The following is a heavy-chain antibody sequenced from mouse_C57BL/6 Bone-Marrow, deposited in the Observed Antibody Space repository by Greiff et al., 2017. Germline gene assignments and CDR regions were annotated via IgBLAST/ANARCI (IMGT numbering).Heavy chain of an antibody. CDR2: IRSKSNNYAT. D-gene: IGHD2-4*01. Sequence: EVQRVESGGGLVQPKGSLKLSCAASGFSFNTYAMNWVRQAPGKGLEWVARIRSKSNNYATYYADSVKDRFTISRDDSESMLYLQMNNLKTEDTAMYYCVREITGYYYAMDYWGQGTSVTVSS. CDR1: GFSFNTYA. CDR3: VREITGYYYAMDY. V-gene: IGHV10-1*01. J-gene: IGHJ4*01.